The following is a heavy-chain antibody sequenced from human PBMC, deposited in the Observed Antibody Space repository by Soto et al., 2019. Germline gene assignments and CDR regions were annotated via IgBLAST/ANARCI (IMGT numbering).Heavy chain of an antibody. CDR3: ASLYPKFNSSGWSWAKNPELYGMDV. V-gene: IGHV4-59*01. CDR1: GGSISSYY. CDR2: IYYSGST. Sequence: PSETLSLTCTVSGGSISSYYWSWIRQPPGKGLEWIGYIYYSGSTNYNPSLKSRVTISVDTSKNQFSLKLSSVTAADTAVYYCASLYPKFNSSGWSWAKNPELYGMDVWGQGTTVTVSS. J-gene: IGHJ6*02. D-gene: IGHD6-19*01.